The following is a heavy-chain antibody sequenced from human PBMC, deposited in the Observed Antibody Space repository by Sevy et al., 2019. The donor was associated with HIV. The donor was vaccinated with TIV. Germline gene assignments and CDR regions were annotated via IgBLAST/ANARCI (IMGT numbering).Heavy chain of an antibody. D-gene: IGHD6-19*01. CDR2: IFSDGNYQ. Sequence: GGSLRLSCSTFGFTFSNYGMHWVRQAPGRGLEWVAAIFSDGNYQYYADSVKGRVTISRDNSKNTLYLQMSSLRADDTAMCYCARESGSGWYVDSWGRGTLVTVSS. CDR3: ARESGSGWYVDS. J-gene: IGHJ4*02. V-gene: IGHV3-33*08. CDR1: GFTFSNYG.